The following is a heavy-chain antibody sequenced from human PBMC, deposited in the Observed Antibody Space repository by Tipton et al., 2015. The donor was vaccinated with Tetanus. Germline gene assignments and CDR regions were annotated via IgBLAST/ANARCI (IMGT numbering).Heavy chain of an antibody. D-gene: IGHD2-8*01. V-gene: IGHV5-51*01. Sequence: MQLVQSGGEVKKPGESLQISCKGSGYIFNNYWIGWVRQKPGKGLEWMGIIYTGDSDTSYSPPFQGRVTISVDKTINTAYLQWSSLKASDASMFYCARAHCADGVCNFDFWGQGALVTVAS. J-gene: IGHJ4*02. CDR3: ARAHCADGVCNFDF. CDR2: IYTGDSDT. CDR1: GYIFNNYW.